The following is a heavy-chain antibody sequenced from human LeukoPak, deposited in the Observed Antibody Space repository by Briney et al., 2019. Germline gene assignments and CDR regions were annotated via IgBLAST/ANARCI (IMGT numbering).Heavy chain of an antibody. CDR2: INSDGKST. D-gene: IGHD4-17*01. V-gene: IGHV3-74*01. CDR1: GFTFSSYW. CDR3: ARAGGSTVSHSDY. Sequence: SGGSLRLSCAASGFTFSSYWMHWVRHAPGRGPVWVSRINSDGKSTDYADSVKGRFTISKDNAKNSLYLQMNSLRAEDTAVYYCARAGGSTVSHSDYWGQGTLVTVSS. J-gene: IGHJ4*02.